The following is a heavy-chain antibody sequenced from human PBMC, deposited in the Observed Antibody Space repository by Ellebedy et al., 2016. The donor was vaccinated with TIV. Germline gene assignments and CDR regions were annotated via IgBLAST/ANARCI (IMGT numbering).Heavy chain of an antibody. CDR2: ISYDGSNK. CDR3: ATDGGRWFDWDFQH. V-gene: IGHV3-30-3*01. J-gene: IGHJ1*01. CDR1: GIPFRSYA. Sequence: PGGSLRLSCEASGIPFRSYAMHWVGQSPGKGLEWVAVISYDGSNKYADSVKGRFTISRDNSKNTVFLQMNTLRSEDTAVYYCATDGGRWFDWDFQHWGQGTLVIVSA. D-gene: IGHD3-9*01.